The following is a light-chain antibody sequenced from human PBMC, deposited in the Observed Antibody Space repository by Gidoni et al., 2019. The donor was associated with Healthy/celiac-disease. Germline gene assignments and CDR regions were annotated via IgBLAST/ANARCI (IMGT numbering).Light chain of an antibody. CDR1: SSDVGGYNY. CDR2: DVS. J-gene: IGLJ2*01. Sequence: QSALTQPASVSGSPGKSITISCTGTSSDVGGYNYASWYQQHPGKAPKLMIYDVSNRPSGVSNRFSGSKSGNTASLTISGLQAEDEADYYCSSYTSSSTLVFGGGTKLTVL. CDR3: SSYTSSSTLV. V-gene: IGLV2-14*01.